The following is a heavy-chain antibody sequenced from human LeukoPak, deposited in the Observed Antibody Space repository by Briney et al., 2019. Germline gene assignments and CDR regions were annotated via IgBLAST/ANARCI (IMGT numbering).Heavy chain of an antibody. D-gene: IGHD3-10*01. CDR1: GFPFSGYG. V-gene: IGHV3-30*03. Sequence: GGSLRLSCATSGFPFSGYGMHWVRQAPGKGLEWVAVLSYDGSNEYYADSVKGRFTISRDNSKNTLYLQMNSLRVEDTAVYYCAGSWFYRDYFEYWGQGTLVTVSS. J-gene: IGHJ4*02. CDR3: AGSWFYRDYFEY. CDR2: LSYDGSNE.